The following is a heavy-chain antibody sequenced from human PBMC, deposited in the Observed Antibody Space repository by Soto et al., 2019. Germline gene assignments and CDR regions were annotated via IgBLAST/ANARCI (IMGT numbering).Heavy chain of an antibody. V-gene: IGHV4-30-4*01. CDR3: ARTGMGAIAVAGTGGDY. J-gene: IGHJ4*02. D-gene: IGHD6-19*01. CDR2: IYYIGNT. CDR1: GGSISSGYYY. Sequence: SETLSLTCSVSGGSISSGYYYWSWIRQPPGKGLEWIGNIYYIGNTYYNPSLKSLLIISIDTSKNQFSLKVGSVTAADTAVYYCARTGMGAIAVAGTGGDYWGQGTLVTVSS.